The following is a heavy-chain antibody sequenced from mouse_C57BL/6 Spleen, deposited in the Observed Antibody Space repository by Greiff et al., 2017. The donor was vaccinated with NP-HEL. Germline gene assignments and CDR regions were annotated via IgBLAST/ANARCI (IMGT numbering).Heavy chain of an antibody. V-gene: IGHV1-64*01. D-gene: IGHD1-1*01. CDR3: ARYTYGSNYFDY. CDR2: IHPNSGST. CDR1: GYTFTSYW. Sequence: QVQLQQPGAELVKPGASVKLSCKASGYTFTSYWMHWVKQRPGQGLEWIGMIHPNSGSTNYNEKFKSKATLTVDKSSSTAYMQLSRLTSEDSAVYYCARYTYGSNYFDYWGQGTTLTVSS. J-gene: IGHJ2*01.